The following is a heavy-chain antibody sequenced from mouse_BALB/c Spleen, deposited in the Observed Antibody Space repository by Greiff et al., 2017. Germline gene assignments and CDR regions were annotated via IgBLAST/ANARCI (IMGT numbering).Heavy chain of an antibody. CDR2: IDPAKGNT. V-gene: IGHV14-3*02. CDR3: ARARRRRRSFDY. J-gene: IGHJ2*01. D-gene: IGHD1-2*01. CDR1: GFTIKDTY. Sequence: VQLQQSGADLFTPVASVKLSCTASGFTIKDTYMHWVKQRPAQGLEWIGRIDPAKGNTKYDPKFQGKATITADTSSNTAYLQLSSLTAEDTAVYYWARARRRRRSFDYWGQGTTIT.